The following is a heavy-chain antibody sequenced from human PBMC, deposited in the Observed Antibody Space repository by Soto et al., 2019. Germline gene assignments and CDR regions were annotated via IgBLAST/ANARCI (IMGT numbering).Heavy chain of an antibody. CDR1: GYTFTSYD. J-gene: IGHJ2*01. CDR3: ARGSGYCSGGSCYSGLWYFDL. V-gene: IGHV1-8*01. Sequence: QVQLVQSGAEVKKPGASVKVSCKASGYTFTSYDINWVRQATGQGLEWMGWMNPNRGNTGYAQKVQGRVTMTRNTSISTAYMELSSLRSEDTAVYYCARGSGYCSGGSCYSGLWYFDLWGRGTLVTVSS. D-gene: IGHD2-15*01. CDR2: MNPNRGNT.